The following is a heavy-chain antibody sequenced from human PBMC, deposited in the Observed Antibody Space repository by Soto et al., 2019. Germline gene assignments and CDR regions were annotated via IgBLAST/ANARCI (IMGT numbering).Heavy chain of an antibody. CDR1: GDSVSSNSAA. Sequence: SQTLSLTCAISGDSVSSNSAAWNWIRQSPSRGLEWLGRTYYRSKWFNDYAVSVKSRITINTDTSKTQFHLQLNSVTPEYTAVYYCARAQDDRARRYYYYYMDVWGKWTTVTVSS. D-gene: IGHD6-6*01. CDR2: TYYRSKWFN. V-gene: IGHV6-1*01. J-gene: IGHJ6*03. CDR3: ARAQDDRARRYYYYYMDV.